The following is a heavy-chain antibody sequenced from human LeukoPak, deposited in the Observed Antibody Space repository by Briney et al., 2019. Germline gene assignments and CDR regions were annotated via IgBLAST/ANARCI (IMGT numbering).Heavy chain of an antibody. V-gene: IGHV4-39*01. D-gene: IGHD6-19*01. J-gene: IGHJ4*02. CDR1: GGSISSSSYY. CDR3: ARQGEQWLDYFDY. CDR2: IYYSGST. Sequence: PSETLSLTCTVSGGSISSSSYYWGWIRQPPGKGLEWIGSIYYSGSTYYNPSLKSRVTTSVDTSKNQFSLKLSSVTAADTAVYYCARQGEQWLDYFDYWGQGTLVTVSS.